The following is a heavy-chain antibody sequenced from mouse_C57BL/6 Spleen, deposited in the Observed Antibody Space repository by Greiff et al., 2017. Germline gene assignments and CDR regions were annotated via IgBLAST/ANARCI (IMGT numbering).Heavy chain of an antibody. Sequence: EVQLVESGGGLVQPGGSLSLSCAASGFTFTDYYMSWVRQPPGKALEWLGFIRNKANGYTTEYSASVKGRFTISRDNSQSILYLQMNALRAEDSATSYCARSYYSNYDYAMDYWGQGTSVTVSS. J-gene: IGHJ4*01. CDR2: IRNKANGYTT. D-gene: IGHD2-5*01. V-gene: IGHV7-3*01. CDR3: ARSYYSNYDYAMDY. CDR1: GFTFTDYY.